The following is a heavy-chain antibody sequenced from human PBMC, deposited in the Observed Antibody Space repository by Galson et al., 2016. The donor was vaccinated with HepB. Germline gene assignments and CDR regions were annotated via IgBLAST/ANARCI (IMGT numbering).Heavy chain of an antibody. Sequence: SVKVSCKASGGTFSSYAINWVRQAPGQGLEWMGRLIPILGTVDYSQNFQGRLTITADKPTGTAYMDLSSLRSGDTAVYFCAEGAPIYSGSGTYYDLHSWGPGTLVTVSS. CDR3: AEGAPIYSGSGTYYDLHS. V-gene: IGHV1-69*04. J-gene: IGHJ5*02. D-gene: IGHD3-10*01. CDR2: LIPILGTV. CDR1: GGTFSSYA.